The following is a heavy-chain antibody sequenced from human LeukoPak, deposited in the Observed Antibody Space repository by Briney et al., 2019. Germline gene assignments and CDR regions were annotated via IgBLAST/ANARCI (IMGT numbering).Heavy chain of an antibody. CDR2: TYSGGNP. Sequence: PSETLSLTCTVSGGSINSNSYYWSWIRQPAGEGLEWLGRTYSGGNPNYNPSLKSRVTVSADTSKNQFSPNLSSVAAADTAVYYCARGLGIGKEYFDYWGQGTLVTVSS. CDR3: ARGLGIGKEYFDY. V-gene: IGHV4-61*02. J-gene: IGHJ4*02. D-gene: IGHD7-27*01. CDR1: GGSINSNSYY.